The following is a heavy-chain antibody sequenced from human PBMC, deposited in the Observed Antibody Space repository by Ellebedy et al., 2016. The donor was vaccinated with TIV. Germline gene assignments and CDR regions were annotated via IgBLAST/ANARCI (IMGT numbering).Heavy chain of an antibody. V-gene: IGHV3-7*03. CDR1: RFSFNSYW. D-gene: IGHD4-17*01. J-gene: IGHJ3*02. Sequence: GESLKISCAASRFSFNSYWMSWVRQAPGKGLEWVANINQDGSKRYYVDSVKGRFTISRDNAKTSLYLQMNGLRADDTAVYYCATDGSYGDYLSPAHAFEMWGQGTMVIVSS. CDR2: INQDGSKR. CDR3: ATDGSYGDYLSPAHAFEM.